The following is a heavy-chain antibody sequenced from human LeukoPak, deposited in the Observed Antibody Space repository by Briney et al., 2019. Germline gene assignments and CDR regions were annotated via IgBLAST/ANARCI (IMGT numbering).Heavy chain of an antibody. J-gene: IGHJ4*02. CDR2: IRQDGGDK. D-gene: IGHD2-2*01. Sequence: GGSLRLSCAASGFTFSNYYMSWVRQAPGKGLEWVANIRQDGGDKYYVDSVKGRFTISRDNARNSLYLQMNSLRVEDTAVYYCARDVREYCSTSSCPPYYSDYWGQGTLVTVSS. CDR1: GFTFSNYY. CDR3: ARDVREYCSTSSCPPYYSDY. V-gene: IGHV3-7*01.